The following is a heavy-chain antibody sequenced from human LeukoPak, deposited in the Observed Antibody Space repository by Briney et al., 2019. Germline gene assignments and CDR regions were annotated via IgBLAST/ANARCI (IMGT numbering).Heavy chain of an antibody. J-gene: IGHJ4*02. CDR3: ARDWPTVIADY. D-gene: IGHD4-11*01. CDR1: GYTFTSHG. CDR2: ISANNGDT. V-gene: IGHV1-18*01. Sequence: GASVKVSCKTSGYTFTSHGISWVRQAPGQGLEWMGWISANNGDTKYAQRMQDRLTMTTDTSTSTAYMDLRSLSSDGTAIYYCARDWPTVIADYWGQGTLVIVSS.